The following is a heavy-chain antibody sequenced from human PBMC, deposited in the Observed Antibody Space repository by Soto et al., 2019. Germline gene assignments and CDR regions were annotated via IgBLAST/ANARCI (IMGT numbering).Heavy chain of an antibody. D-gene: IGHD6-13*01. CDR1: GGTITNYY. V-gene: IGHV4-4*07. CDR2: IYSSGST. Sequence: SETLSLTCTLSGGTITNYYWSWIRQPAGKGLEWIGRIYSSGSTNYNPSLNSRVIMSVDTSQNQFSLNLSSVTAADTAKYYCARENILTAATGKRHFDCWGPGTLVTVSS. J-gene: IGHJ4*02. CDR3: ARENILTAATGKRHFDC.